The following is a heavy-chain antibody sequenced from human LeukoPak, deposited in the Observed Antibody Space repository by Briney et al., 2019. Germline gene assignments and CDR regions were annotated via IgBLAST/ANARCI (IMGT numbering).Heavy chain of an antibody. Sequence: VASVTVSCKASGGTFSSYAISWVRQAPGQGLEWMGGIIPIFGTENYAQKFQGRVTITADESTSTAYMELSSLRSEDTAVYYCAGPHYYGSGSYPKDYYYGMDVWGKGTTVTVSS. CDR3: AGPHYYGSGSYPKDYYYGMDV. V-gene: IGHV1-69*13. J-gene: IGHJ6*04. D-gene: IGHD3-10*01. CDR1: GGTFSSYA. CDR2: IIPIFGTE.